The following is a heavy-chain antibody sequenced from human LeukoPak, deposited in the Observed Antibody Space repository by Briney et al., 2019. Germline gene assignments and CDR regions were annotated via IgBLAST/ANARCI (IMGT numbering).Heavy chain of an antibody. CDR2: IYYSGST. Sequence: SETLSLTCTVSGGSISSSSYYWGWIRQPPGKGLEWIGSIYYSGSTYYNPSLKSRVTISVDTSKNQFSLKLSSVTAADTAVYYCARDPMNRRFDYWGQGTLVTVSS. D-gene: IGHD3-22*01. J-gene: IGHJ4*02. V-gene: IGHV4-39*07. CDR1: GGSISSSSYY. CDR3: ARDPMNRRFDY.